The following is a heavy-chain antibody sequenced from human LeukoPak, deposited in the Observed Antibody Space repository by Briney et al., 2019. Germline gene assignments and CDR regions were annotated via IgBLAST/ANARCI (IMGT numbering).Heavy chain of an antibody. CDR1: GYTFTGYY. J-gene: IGHJ4*02. V-gene: IGHV1-2*02. D-gene: IGHD2-2*01. Sequence: ASVKVSCKASGYTFTGYYMHWVRQAPGQGLEWMGLINPNSGGTNYAQKFQGRVTMTRDTSISTAYMELSRLRSDDTAVYYCARNLGYCRSTSCSPDLGYWCQGTLVTVSS. CDR3: ARNLGYCRSTSCSPDLGY. CDR2: INPNSGGT.